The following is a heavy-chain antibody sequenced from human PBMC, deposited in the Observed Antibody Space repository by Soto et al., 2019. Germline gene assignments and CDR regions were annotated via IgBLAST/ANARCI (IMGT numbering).Heavy chain of an antibody. CDR1: GYTFTTYG. J-gene: IGHJ4*02. Sequence: QVQLVQSGAEVKKPGASVKVSCKASGYTFTTYGISWVRQAPGQGLEWMGWISAYNGNTKYAQKIQGRVTMTTDKSTSTDYMELRSLRSDDTAVYYCARETSIAAADYWGQGTLVTVSS. D-gene: IGHD6-13*01. CDR2: ISAYNGNT. CDR3: ARETSIAAADY. V-gene: IGHV1-18*01.